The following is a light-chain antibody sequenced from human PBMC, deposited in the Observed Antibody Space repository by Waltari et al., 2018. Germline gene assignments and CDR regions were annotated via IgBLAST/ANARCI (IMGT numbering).Light chain of an antibody. CDR1: NSNIGSNT. Sequence: QSVLAQPPSASGTPGQRITISCSGSNSNIGSNTVNWYQQFPGTAPRLLIYSNNQRPSGVPDRFSASKSGSSAALAIYGLHSEDEGDYYCSTWDDRLTGVVFGGGTKVTVL. V-gene: IGLV1-44*01. CDR2: SNN. J-gene: IGLJ2*01. CDR3: STWDDRLTGVV.